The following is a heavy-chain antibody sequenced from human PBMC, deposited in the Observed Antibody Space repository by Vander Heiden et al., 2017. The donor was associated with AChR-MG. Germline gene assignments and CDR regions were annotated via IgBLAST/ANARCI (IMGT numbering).Heavy chain of an antibody. CDR2: ISWNSGSI. V-gene: IGHV3-9*01. Sequence: EVQLVESGGGLVQPGRSLRLSCAASGFTFDDYAMHWVRQAPGKGLEWVSGISWNSGSIGYADSVKGRFTISRDNAKNSLYLQMNSLRAEDTALYYCAKDLGHDYEYYFDYWGQGTLVTVSS. D-gene: IGHD3-22*01. J-gene: IGHJ4*02. CDR1: GFTFDDYA. CDR3: AKDLGHDYEYYFDY.